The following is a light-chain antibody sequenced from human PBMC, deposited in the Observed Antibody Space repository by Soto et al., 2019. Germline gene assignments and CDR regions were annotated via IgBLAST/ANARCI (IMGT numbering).Light chain of an antibody. Sequence: DIQMTQSPSSLSASVGDRVTITCRASQGIGNNLAWYQQKPGKVPKVLIYTASTLHSGVPSRFSGSGSGTDFTLTINSLQPEDVATYFCQKHDSVPWSFGQGTRVEI. V-gene: IGKV1-27*01. CDR3: QKHDSVPWS. J-gene: IGKJ1*01. CDR1: QGIGNN. CDR2: TAS.